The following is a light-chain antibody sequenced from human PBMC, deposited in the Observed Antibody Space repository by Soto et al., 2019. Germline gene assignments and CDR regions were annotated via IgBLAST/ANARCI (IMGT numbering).Light chain of an antibody. J-gene: IGLJ1*01. CDR3: SSYTSSSTQYV. Sequence: QSALTQPASVSGSPGQSIAISCTGTSSDVGGYNYVSWYQQHPGKAPKLLIYDVSNRPSGVSNRFSGSKSGNTASLTISGLQTEGGAYYYCSSYTSSSTQYVFGTGTKLTVL. CDR1: SSDVGGYNY. V-gene: IGLV2-14*01. CDR2: DVS.